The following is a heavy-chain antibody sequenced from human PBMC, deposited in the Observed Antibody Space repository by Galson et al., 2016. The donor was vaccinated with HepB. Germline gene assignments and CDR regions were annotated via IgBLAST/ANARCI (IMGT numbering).Heavy chain of an antibody. CDR2: IYPGDSDI. V-gene: IGHV5-51*01. CDR1: GYIFDNYW. Sequence: QSGAEVKKPGESLKISCKGSGYIFDNYWIGWVRQRPGTGLEWLGIIYPGDSDIRYNPSFQGQVTISVDKSNSIAYLQWSSLKASDTALYYCARRTIDNLLFALDVWGQGTMVTVSS. J-gene: IGHJ3*01. CDR3: ARRTIDNLLFALDV. D-gene: IGHD3-10*01.